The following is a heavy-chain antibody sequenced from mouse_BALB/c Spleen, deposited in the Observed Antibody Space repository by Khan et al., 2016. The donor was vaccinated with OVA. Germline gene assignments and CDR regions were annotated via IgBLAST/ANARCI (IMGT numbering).Heavy chain of an antibody. CDR2: IYPGTGNT. J-gene: IGHJ2*01. CDR1: GYIFTSYW. D-gene: IGHD3-2*02. V-gene: IGHV1-76*01. Sequence: QVQLKQSGAELVRPGASVKLSCKTSGYIFTSYWIHWVKQRPGQGLEWIARIYPGTGNTYYNEKFKDKATLTADKSSSTAYMQLSSLKSEDSDVYFGASEEALYHFDHWGQGTTLTVSS. CDR3: ASEEALYHFDH.